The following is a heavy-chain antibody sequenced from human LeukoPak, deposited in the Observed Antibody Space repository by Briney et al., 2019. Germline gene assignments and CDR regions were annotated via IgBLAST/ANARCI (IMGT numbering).Heavy chain of an antibody. Sequence: ASVKVSCKASGYTFTSYGISWVRQAPGQGLEWMGWISAYNGNTNYAQKFQGRVTMTRETSTSTVYMELSSLRSEDTAVYYFAIGLRNTMVRGGQWDHYMHVWGKGTTVTVSS. CDR2: ISAYNGNT. CDR3: AIGLRNTMVRGGQWDHYMHV. J-gene: IGHJ6*03. V-gene: IGHV1-18*01. D-gene: IGHD3-10*01. CDR1: GYTFTSYG.